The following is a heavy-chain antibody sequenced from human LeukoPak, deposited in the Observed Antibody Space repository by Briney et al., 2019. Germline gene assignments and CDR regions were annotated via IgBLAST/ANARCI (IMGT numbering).Heavy chain of an antibody. CDR1: GGSISSYY. Sequence: PSETLSLTCTVSGGSISSYYWSWIRQPPGKGLEWIGYIYYSGSTTYNPSLKSRVTISVDTSKNQFSLKVSSVTAADTATYYCARDGTTVAHLDYWGQGALVTVSS. V-gene: IGHV4-59*01. J-gene: IGHJ4*02. D-gene: IGHD4-23*01. CDR3: ARDGTTVAHLDY. CDR2: IYYSGST.